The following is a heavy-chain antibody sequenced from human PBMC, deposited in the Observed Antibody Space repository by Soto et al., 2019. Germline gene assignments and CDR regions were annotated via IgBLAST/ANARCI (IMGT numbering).Heavy chain of an antibody. CDR2: FYIGGST. D-gene: IGHD6-6*01. J-gene: IGHJ6*02. CDR3: ARGGSSSRAYGMDV. Sequence: GGSLRLSCAASGFAVNSNYMSWVRQAPGKGLEWVSVFYIGGSTYYTDSVKGRFTISRDNSKNTLYLQINSLRAEDTAVYYCARGGSSSRAYGMDVWGQGTTVTVSS. CDR1: GFAVNSNY. V-gene: IGHV3-53*01.